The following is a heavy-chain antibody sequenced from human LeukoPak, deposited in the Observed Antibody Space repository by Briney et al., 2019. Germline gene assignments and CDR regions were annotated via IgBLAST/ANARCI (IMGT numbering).Heavy chain of an antibody. D-gene: IGHD1-14*01. J-gene: IGHJ4*02. Sequence: GGSLRLSCAASGLTFSRHWMHWVRQAPGKGLVWVSRITNDGSSTTYADSVKGRFTISRDNAKNMLYLQVNSLRAEDTAVYYCATQQEGNPAYWGQGTLVTVSS. CDR3: ATQQEGNPAY. V-gene: IGHV3-74*01. CDR2: ITNDGSST. CDR1: GLTFSRHW.